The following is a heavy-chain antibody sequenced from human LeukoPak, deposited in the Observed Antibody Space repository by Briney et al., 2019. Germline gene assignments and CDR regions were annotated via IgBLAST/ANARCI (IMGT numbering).Heavy chain of an antibody. D-gene: IGHD3-10*01. V-gene: IGHV3-11*04. CDR2: ISSSGSTI. CDR1: GFTFSDYY. J-gene: IGHJ4*02. Sequence: GGSLRLSCAASGFTFSDYYMSWIRQAPGKGLEWVSYISSSGSTIYYADSVKGRFTISRDNAKNSLYLQMNSLRAEDTAVYYCARESRAASTMVRGVIINWGQGTLVTVSS. CDR3: ARESRAASTMVRGVIIN.